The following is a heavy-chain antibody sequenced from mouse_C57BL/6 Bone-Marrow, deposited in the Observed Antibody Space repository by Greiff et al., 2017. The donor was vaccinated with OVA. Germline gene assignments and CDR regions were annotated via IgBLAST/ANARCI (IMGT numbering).Heavy chain of an antibody. D-gene: IGHD2-5*01. CDR3: ARAYYSNGPYYAMDY. V-gene: IGHV5-12*01. CDR1: GFTFSDYY. CDR2: ISNGGGST. Sequence: EVMLVESGGGLVQPGGSLKLSCAASGFTFSDYYMYWVRQTPEKRLEWVAYISNGGGSTYYPDTVKGRFTISRDNAKNTLYLQMSRLKSEDTAMYYCARAYYSNGPYYAMDYWGQGTSVTVSS. J-gene: IGHJ4*01.